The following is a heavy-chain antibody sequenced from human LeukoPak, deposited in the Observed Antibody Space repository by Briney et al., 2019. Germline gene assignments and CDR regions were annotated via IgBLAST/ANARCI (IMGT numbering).Heavy chain of an antibody. CDR1: GYTFTSYY. D-gene: IGHD6-13*01. Sequence: GASVKVSCKASGYTFTSYYMHWVRQAPGQGLEWMGIINPSGGSTSYAQKFQGRVTTTADKATSTAYMELSSLRSEDTAVYYCATDLAAADYKPFDYWGQGTLVTVSS. CDR3: ATDLAAADYKPFDY. J-gene: IGHJ4*02. CDR2: INPSGGST. V-gene: IGHV1-46*01.